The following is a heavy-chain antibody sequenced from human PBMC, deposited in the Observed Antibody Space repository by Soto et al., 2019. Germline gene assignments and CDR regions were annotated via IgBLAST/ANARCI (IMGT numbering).Heavy chain of an antibody. CDR2: INPNSGGT. D-gene: IGHD6-13*01. Sequence: ASVKVSCKASGYTFTGYYSQWVRQAPGQGLEWMGWINPNSGGTNYAQKFQGRVTMTRDTSISTAYMELSRLRSDDTAVYYCATRIAAAGIHAFDIWGQGTMVTVSS. CDR3: ATRIAAAGIHAFDI. J-gene: IGHJ3*02. V-gene: IGHV1-2*02. CDR1: GYTFTGYY.